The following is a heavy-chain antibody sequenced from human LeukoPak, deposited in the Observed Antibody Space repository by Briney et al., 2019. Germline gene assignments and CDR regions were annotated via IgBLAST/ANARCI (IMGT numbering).Heavy chain of an antibody. Sequence: GGSLRLSCAASGFTFSDYAMSWVRQAPGKGLEWVSAISGAADRTYYVGSVKGRFTVSRDNSKNMVYLQMSGLRTEDTAVYYCANSRGYGSGNLWGQGTLATVSS. J-gene: IGHJ5*02. CDR2: ISGAADRT. CDR3: ANSRGYGSGNL. D-gene: IGHD3-10*01. CDR1: GFTFSDYA. V-gene: IGHV3-23*01.